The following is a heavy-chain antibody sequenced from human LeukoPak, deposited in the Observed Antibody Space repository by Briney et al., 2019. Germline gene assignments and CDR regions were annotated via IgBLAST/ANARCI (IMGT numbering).Heavy chain of an antibody. CDR3: ATAQDSSSWYLISSNWFDP. V-gene: IGHV1-24*01. J-gene: IGHJ5*01. CDR2: FDPEDGET. D-gene: IGHD6-13*01. CDR1: GYTLTELS. Sequence: ASVKVSCKVSGYTLTELSMHWVRQAPGKGLEWMGGFDPEDGETIYAQKFQGRVTMTEDTSTDTAYMELSSLRSEDTAVYYCATAQDSSSWYLISSNWFDPWGQGTMVTVSS.